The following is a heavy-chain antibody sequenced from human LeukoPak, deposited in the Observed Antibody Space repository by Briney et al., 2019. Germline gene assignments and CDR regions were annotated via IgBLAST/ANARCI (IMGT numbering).Heavy chain of an antibody. CDR2: ISGSSSTI. Sequence: PGGSLRLSCAASGFSFSSCSMNWVRQAPGKGLEWVSFISGSSSTIDYADSVKGRFTISRDNGKNSLFLHMNSLRAEDTAVYYCARKNTTSSEDYWGQGTLVTVPS. D-gene: IGHD6-6*01. J-gene: IGHJ4*02. CDR3: ARKNTTSSEDY. V-gene: IGHV3-48*01. CDR1: GFSFSSCS.